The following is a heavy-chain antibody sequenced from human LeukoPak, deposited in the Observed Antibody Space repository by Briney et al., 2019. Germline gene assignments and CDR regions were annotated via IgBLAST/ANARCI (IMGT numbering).Heavy chain of an antibody. CDR1: GGSISSSSYY. CDR3: ARDGMATVVTPNY. V-gene: IGHV4-39*07. Sequence: PSETLSLTCTVSGGSISSSSYYWGWIRQPPGKGLDWIGSIYYSGSTYYNPSLKSRVTISVDTSKNQFSLKLSSVIAADTAVYYCARDGMATVVTPNYWGQGTLVSVSS. CDR2: IYYSGST. J-gene: IGHJ4*02. D-gene: IGHD4-23*01.